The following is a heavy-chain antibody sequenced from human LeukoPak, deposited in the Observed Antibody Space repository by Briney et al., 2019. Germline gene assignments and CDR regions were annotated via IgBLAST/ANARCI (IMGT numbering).Heavy chain of an antibody. J-gene: IGHJ5*02. Sequence: SETLSLTCTVSGGSISSSSYYWGWIRQPPGKGLEWIGSIYYSGSTYYNPSLKSRVTISVDTSKNQFSLKLSSVTAADTAVYYCARDRITMVRGVIQGDWFDPWGQGTLVTVSS. CDR2: IYYSGST. V-gene: IGHV4-39*07. CDR1: GGSISSSSYY. CDR3: ARDRITMVRGVIQGDWFDP. D-gene: IGHD3-10*01.